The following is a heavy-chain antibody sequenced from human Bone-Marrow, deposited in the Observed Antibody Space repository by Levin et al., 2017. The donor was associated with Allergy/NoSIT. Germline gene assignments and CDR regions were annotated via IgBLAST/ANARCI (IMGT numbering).Heavy chain of an antibody. CDR3: ARTPIRGSYRRYYFDY. D-gene: IGHD3-16*02. J-gene: IGHJ4*01. Sequence: GESLKISCTASGFSVSRSYMSWVRQAPGKGLEWVSVIYGGDTTFYGDSVKGRFTISRDTARNTVSLEMNSLRAEDTAIYYCARTPIRGSYRRYYFDYWGQGTLVTVSS. V-gene: IGHV3-66*02. CDR2: IYGGDTT. CDR1: GFSVSRSY.